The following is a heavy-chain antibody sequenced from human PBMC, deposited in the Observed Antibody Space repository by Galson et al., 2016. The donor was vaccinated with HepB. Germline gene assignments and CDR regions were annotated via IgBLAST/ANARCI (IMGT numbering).Heavy chain of an antibody. D-gene: IGHD6-13*01. CDR1: GYTFTSYY. CDR2: IHPSGGSP. Sequence: SVKVSCKASGYTFTSYYLHWVRQAPGHGLEWMGIIHPSGGSPSYAQRFQGRLTMTADTSTSTVYMELRSLGSEDTAVYYCASDDTSWYGKSYYYGMDVWGQGTTVTVSS. V-gene: IGHV1-46*01. CDR3: ASDDTSWYGKSYYYGMDV. J-gene: IGHJ6*02.